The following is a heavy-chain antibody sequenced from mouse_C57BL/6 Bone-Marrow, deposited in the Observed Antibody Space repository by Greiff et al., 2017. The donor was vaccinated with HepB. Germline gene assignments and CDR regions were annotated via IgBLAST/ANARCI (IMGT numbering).Heavy chain of an antibody. D-gene: IGHD2-3*01. CDR2: ISDGGSYT. J-gene: IGHJ1*03. CDR1: GFTFSSYA. V-gene: IGHV5-4*03. Sequence: EVMLVESGGGLVKPGGSLKLSCAASGFTFSSYAMSWVRQTPEKRLEWVATISDGGSYTYYPDNVKGRFTISRDNAKNNLYLQMSHLKSEDTAMYYCARVRLLLWYFDVWGTGTTVTVSS. CDR3: ARVRLLLWYFDV.